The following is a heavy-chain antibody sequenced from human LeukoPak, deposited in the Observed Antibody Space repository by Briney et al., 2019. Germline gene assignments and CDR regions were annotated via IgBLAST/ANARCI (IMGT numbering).Heavy chain of an antibody. CDR3: ARNSSSSSSAFDI. V-gene: IGHV4-34*01. Sequence: KPSETLSLTCAVYGGSFSGYYWSWIRQPPGKGREWIGEINHSGSTNYNPSLKSRVTISVDTSKNQFSLKLSSVTAADTAVYCCARNSSSSSSAFDIWGQGTMVTVSS. J-gene: IGHJ3*02. CDR2: INHSGST. D-gene: IGHD6-6*01. CDR1: GGSFSGYY.